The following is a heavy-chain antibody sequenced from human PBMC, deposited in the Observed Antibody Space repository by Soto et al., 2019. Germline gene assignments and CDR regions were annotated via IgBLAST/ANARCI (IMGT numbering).Heavy chain of an antibody. CDR2: ISGSGGST. J-gene: IGHJ4*02. CDR3: AKDGYSYRYPSYFDY. CDR1: GFTFSSYG. Sequence: GGSLRLSCAASGFTFSSYGMSWVRQAPGKGLEWVSAISGSGGSTYYADSVKGRFTISRDNSKNTLYLQMNSLRAEDTAVYYCAKDGYSYRYPSYFDYWGQGTLVTVS. D-gene: IGHD5-18*01. V-gene: IGHV3-23*01.